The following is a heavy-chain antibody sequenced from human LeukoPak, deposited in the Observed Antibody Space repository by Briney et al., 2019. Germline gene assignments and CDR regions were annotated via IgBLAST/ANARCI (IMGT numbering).Heavy chain of an antibody. CDR2: INHSGST. CDR1: GGSFSGYY. J-gene: IGHJ4*02. D-gene: IGHD7-27*01. Sequence: SETLSLTCAVYGGSFSGYYWSWIRQPPGKGLEWIGEINHSGSTNYNPSLKSRVTISVDTSKNQFSLKLSSVTAADTAVYYCARDRNWGYFDYWGQGTLVTVSS. V-gene: IGHV4-34*01. CDR3: ARDRNWGYFDY.